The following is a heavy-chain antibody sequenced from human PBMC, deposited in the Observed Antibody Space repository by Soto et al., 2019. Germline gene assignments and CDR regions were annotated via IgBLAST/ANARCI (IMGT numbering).Heavy chain of an antibody. V-gene: IGHV4-59*01. Sequence: SETLSLTCTVSGGSISSYYWSWIRQPPGKGLEWIGYIYYSGSTNYNPSLKSRVTISVDTYKNQFSLKLSSVTAADTAVYYCAQTGYSYVYSFDYWGQGTLVTVSS. CDR1: GGSISSYY. D-gene: IGHD5-18*01. J-gene: IGHJ4*02. CDR2: IYYSGST. CDR3: AQTGYSYVYSFDY.